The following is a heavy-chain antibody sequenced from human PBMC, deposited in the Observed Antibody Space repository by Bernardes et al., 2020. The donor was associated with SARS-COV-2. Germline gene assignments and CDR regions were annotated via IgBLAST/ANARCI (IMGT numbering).Heavy chain of an antibody. Sequence: ASVQVSCKASGYTFTGYYMHWVRQAPGQGLAWMGWINPNSGGTNYAQKFQGRVTMTRDTSISKAYMALSRLRSDDTAVYYCARGGDWNQGWDAFDIWGQGTMVTVSS. V-gene: IGHV1-2*02. CDR1: GYTFTGYY. J-gene: IGHJ3*02. D-gene: IGHD1-1*01. CDR3: ARGGDWNQGWDAFDI. CDR2: INPNSGGT.